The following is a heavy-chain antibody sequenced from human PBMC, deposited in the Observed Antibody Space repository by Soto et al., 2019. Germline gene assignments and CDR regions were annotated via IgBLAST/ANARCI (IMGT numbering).Heavy chain of an antibody. CDR1: GFSFSTSGVG. J-gene: IGHJ4*02. V-gene: IGHV2-5*02. CDR2: IYWDDDK. D-gene: IGHD3-22*01. CDR3: ANRALYYDSSGYYYTKIPYFDY. Sequence: QITLKESGPTLVKPTQTLTLTCTFSGFSFSTSGVGVGWIRQPPGKALEWLALIYWDDDKRYSPSLKSRLTISKDTSKNQVVLTMTNMDPVDTATYYCANRALYYDSSGYYYTKIPYFDYWGQGTLVTVSS.